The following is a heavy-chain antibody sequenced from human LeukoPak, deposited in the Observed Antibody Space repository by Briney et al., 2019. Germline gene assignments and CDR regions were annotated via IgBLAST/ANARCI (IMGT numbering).Heavy chain of an antibody. CDR2: INPSGGST. V-gene: IGHV1-46*01. Sequence: ASVKVSCKASGYTFTSYYMHWVRQAPGQGLEWMGIINPSGGSTSYAQKFQGRVTMTRDTSTSTVYMELSSLRSEDTAVYYCARTQKGGSSWDATGVYYFDYWGQGTLVTVSS. CDR1: GYTFTSYY. J-gene: IGHJ4*02. D-gene: IGHD6-13*01. CDR3: ARTQKGGSSWDATGVYYFDY.